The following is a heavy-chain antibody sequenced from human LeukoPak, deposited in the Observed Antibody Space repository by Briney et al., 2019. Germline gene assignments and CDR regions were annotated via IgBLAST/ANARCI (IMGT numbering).Heavy chain of an antibody. CDR1: GFTFSSYA. J-gene: IGHJ6*02. D-gene: IGHD3-16*01. V-gene: IGHV3-30-3*01. CDR2: ISYDGSNK. Sequence: GGSLRLSCAASGFTFSSYAMLWVRQAPGKGLEWVAVISYDGSNKYYADSVKGRFTISRDNSKNTLYLQMNSLRAEDTAVYYCARDIRLYGEYYYYGMDVWGQGTTVTVPS. CDR3: ARDIRLYGEYYYYGMDV.